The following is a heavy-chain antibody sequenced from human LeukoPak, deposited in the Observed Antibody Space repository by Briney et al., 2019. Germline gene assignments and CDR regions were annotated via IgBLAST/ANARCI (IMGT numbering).Heavy chain of an antibody. Sequence: SVKVSCKASGGTFNSYAISWVRQAPGQGLEWMGRIIPIFGTANYAQKFQGRVKITTDESTSTAYMELSSLRSEDTAVYYCAREGGHYGLFDYWGQGTLVTVSS. CDR3: AREGGHYGLFDY. J-gene: IGHJ4*02. D-gene: IGHD3-10*01. CDR1: GGTFNSYA. CDR2: IIPIFGTA. V-gene: IGHV1-69*05.